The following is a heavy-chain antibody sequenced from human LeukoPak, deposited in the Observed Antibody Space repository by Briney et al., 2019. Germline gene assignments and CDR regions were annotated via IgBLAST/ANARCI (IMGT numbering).Heavy chain of an antibody. J-gene: IGHJ4*02. CDR1: GYTFTGYY. V-gene: IGHV1-18*04. D-gene: IGHD3-10*01. CDR3: AREGLLWFEEPYYFDY. CDR2: ISAYNGNT. Sequence: ASVKVSCKASGYTFTGYYIHWVRQAPGQGLEWMGWISAYNGNTNYAQKLQGRVTMTTDTSTSTAYMELRSLRSDDTAVYYCAREGLLWFEEPYYFDYWGQGTLVTVSS.